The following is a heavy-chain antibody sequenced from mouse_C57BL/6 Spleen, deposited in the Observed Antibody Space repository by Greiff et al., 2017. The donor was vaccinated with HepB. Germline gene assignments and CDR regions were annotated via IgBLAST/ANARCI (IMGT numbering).Heavy chain of an antibody. V-gene: IGHV1-50*01. Sequence: QVQLKQPGAELVKPGASVKLSCKASGYTFTSYWMQWVKQRPGQGLEWIGEIDPSDSYTNYNQKFKGKATLTVDTSSSTAYMQLSSLTSEDSAVYYCARRIYDYDEYYFDYWGQGTTLTVSS. D-gene: IGHD2-4*01. J-gene: IGHJ2*01. CDR3: ARRIYDYDEYYFDY. CDR1: GYTFTSYW. CDR2: IDPSDSYT.